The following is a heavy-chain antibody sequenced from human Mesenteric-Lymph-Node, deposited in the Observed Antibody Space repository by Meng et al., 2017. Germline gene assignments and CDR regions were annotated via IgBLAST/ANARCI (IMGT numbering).Heavy chain of an antibody. CDR1: GFSFTEYY. CDR3: ARGDYDILTGYAGEIVYSYGMDV. CDR2: VVPSSGGT. J-gene: IGHJ6*02. Sequence: ASVKVSCKTSGFSFTEYYIHWVRQAPGQGFEWMGWVVPSSGGTNYAQKFQGRVTMTRDTSISTAYMELSRLRSDDTAVYYCARGDYDILTGYAGEIVYSYGMDVWGQGTMVTVSS. V-gene: IGHV1-2*02. D-gene: IGHD3-9*01.